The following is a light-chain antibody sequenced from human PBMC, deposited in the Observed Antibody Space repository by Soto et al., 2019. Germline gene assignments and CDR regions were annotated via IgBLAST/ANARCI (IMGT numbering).Light chain of an antibody. CDR3: QQYSNWHTLYT. CDR1: QSVSSY. CDR2: DAS. V-gene: IGKV3-15*01. Sequence: EIVMTQSPATLSVSPGDRATLSCRDSQSVSSYLAWDQQKPGLHPRLLIYDASTMATCSPDRFSGSGSGTDFTLTISSLHSADFAVYSGQQYSNWHTLYTFGRGTKMEIK. J-gene: IGKJ2*01.